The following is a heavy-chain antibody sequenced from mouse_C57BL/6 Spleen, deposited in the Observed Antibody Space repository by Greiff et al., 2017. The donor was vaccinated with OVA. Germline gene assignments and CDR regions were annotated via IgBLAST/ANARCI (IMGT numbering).Heavy chain of an antibody. CDR3: ARENYGSSPAWFAY. CDR1: GYAFSSYW. V-gene: IGHV1-80*01. CDR2: IYPGDGDT. D-gene: IGHD1-1*01. J-gene: IGHJ3*01. Sequence: QVQLKQSGAELVKPGASVKISCKASGYAFSSYWMNWVKQRPGKGLEWIGQIYPGDGDTNYNGKFKGKATLPAAQSSSTAYMQLSRLTSEDSAVYFWARENYGSSPAWFAYGGQGTLVTVSA.